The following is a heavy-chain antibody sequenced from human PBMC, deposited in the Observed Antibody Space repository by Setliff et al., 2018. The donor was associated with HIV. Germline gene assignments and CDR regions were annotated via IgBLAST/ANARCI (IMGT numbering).Heavy chain of an antibody. Sequence: ASVKVSCKASGYTFTGYYMHWVRQAPGQGLEWMGWINPNRGGTNYAQKFQGRVTMTRDTSISTAYMELSRLRSDDTAVYYCARSYCSGGSCYGYDAFDIWGQGTMVTVSS. CDR3: ARSYCSGGSCYGYDAFDI. D-gene: IGHD2-15*01. CDR2: INPNRGGT. V-gene: IGHV1-2*02. J-gene: IGHJ3*02. CDR1: GYTFTGYY.